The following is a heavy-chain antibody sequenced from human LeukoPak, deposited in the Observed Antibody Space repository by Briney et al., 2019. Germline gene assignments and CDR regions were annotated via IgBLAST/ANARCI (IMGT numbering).Heavy chain of an antibody. D-gene: IGHD3-16*01. CDR3: ARVNSLRGVAFDI. CDR1: GGSISSYY. V-gene: IGHV4-59*01. CDR2: IYYSGST. Sequence: SETLSLTCTVSGGSISSYYWSWIRQPPGKGLEWIGYIYYSGSTNYNPSLKSRVTISVDTSKNQFSLKLSSVTAADTAVYYCARVNSLRGVAFDIWGQGTMVTVSS. J-gene: IGHJ3*02.